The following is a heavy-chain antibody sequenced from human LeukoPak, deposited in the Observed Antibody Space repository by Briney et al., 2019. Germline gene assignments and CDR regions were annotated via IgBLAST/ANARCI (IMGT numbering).Heavy chain of an antibody. CDR1: GGSISSGGYY. CDR2: IYYSGST. J-gene: IGHJ4*02. Sequence: SETLSLTCTVSGGSISSGGYYWSWIRQHPGKGLEWIGYIYYSGSTYYNPSLKSRVIISVDTSKNQFSLKLSSVTAADTAVYYCARLLNYYGSGSYNDYWGQGTLVTVSS. D-gene: IGHD3-10*01. V-gene: IGHV4-31*03. CDR3: ARLLNYYGSGSYNDY.